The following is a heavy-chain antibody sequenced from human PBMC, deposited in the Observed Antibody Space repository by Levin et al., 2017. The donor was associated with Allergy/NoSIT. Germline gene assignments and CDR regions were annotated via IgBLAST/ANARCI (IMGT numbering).Heavy chain of an antibody. CDR3: AKDPGVAAAPQGWAFDF. CDR2: ITAIGGGST. CDR1: GFTFSSYA. V-gene: IGHV3-23*01. Sequence: SCVASGFTFSSYAMTWVRQAPGKGLDWVSSITAIGGGSTYYADSVKGRFTISRDNSRNTLHLQMNSLRAEDTAIYYCAKDPGVAAAPQGWAFDFWGPGTMVTVSS. D-gene: IGHD2-2*01. J-gene: IGHJ3*01.